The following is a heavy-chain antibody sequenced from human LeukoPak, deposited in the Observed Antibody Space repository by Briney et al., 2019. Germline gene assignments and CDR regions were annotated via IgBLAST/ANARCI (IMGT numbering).Heavy chain of an antibody. D-gene: IGHD6-13*01. Sequence: WASVKVSCKASGGTFSSYAISWVRQAPGQGLEWMGSIIPILGIANYAQKFQGRVTITADKSTSTDYMELSSLRSEDTAVYYCAGTSSSSFFDYWGQGTLVTVSS. V-gene: IGHV1-69*04. J-gene: IGHJ4*02. CDR3: AGTSSSSFFDY. CDR2: IIPILGIA. CDR1: GGTFSSYA.